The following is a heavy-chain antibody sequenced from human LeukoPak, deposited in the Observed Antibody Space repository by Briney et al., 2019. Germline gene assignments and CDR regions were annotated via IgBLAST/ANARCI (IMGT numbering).Heavy chain of an antibody. Sequence: SETLSLTCTVSGGSISSYYWSRIRQPPGKGLEWIGEINHSGSTNYNPSLKSRVTISVDTSKNQFSLKLSSVTAADTAVYYCARSSSSWTHRRISYYFDYWGQGTLVTVSS. CDR2: INHSGST. V-gene: IGHV4-34*01. J-gene: IGHJ4*02. D-gene: IGHD6-13*01. CDR3: ARSSSSWTHRRISYYFDY. CDR1: GGSISSYY.